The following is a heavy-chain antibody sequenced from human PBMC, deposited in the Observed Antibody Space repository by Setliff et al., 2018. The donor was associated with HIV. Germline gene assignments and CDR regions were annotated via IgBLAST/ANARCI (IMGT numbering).Heavy chain of an antibody. CDR2: FIPSFGTT. CDR1: GDTFNNYA. D-gene: IGHD3-22*01. Sequence: SVKVSCKASGDTFNNYAINWVRQAPGQGLEWVGGFIPSFGTTEYEQKFQGRVTITADESKNTAYLELSSLRSDDTAVYYCARSMTITLIGCLDPWGQGTLVTVSA. CDR3: ARSMTITLIGCLDP. V-gene: IGHV1-69*13. J-gene: IGHJ5*02.